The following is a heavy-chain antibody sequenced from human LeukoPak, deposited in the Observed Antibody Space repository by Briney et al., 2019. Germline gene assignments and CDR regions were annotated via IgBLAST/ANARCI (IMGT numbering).Heavy chain of an antibody. V-gene: IGHV3-23*01. D-gene: IGHD5-18*01. Sequence: GGSLRLSCAASGFTSSDYWIHWVRQAPGKGLEWVSSISNVGDNTQHADSVKGRFTISRDNSKNTLYLQMNSLSAADTAVYYCAKQLYSYGYRWFDTWSQGTLVTVSS. CDR2: ISNVGDNT. J-gene: IGHJ5*01. CDR3: AKQLYSYGYRWFDT. CDR1: GFTSSDYW.